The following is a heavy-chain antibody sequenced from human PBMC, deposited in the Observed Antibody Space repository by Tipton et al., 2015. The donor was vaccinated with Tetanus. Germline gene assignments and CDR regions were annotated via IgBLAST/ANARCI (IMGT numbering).Heavy chain of an antibody. Sequence: LVQPSQTLSLTCTVSGGSITSGGYYWSWIRQHPGKGLEWIGDIYYSGGTYYNPSLKSRVTISVDTSKNQFSLKLNSVTAADTAVYYCARDQARGARGWNYFDYWGQGTLVTVSS. D-gene: IGHD1-26*01. CDR2: IYYSGGT. CDR1: GGSITSGGYY. V-gene: IGHV4-31*03. J-gene: IGHJ4*02. CDR3: ARDQARGARGWNYFDY.